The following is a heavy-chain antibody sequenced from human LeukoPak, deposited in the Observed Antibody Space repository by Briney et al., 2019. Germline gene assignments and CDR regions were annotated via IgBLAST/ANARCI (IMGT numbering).Heavy chain of an antibody. J-gene: IGHJ5*02. V-gene: IGHV1-2*02. CDR3: ARDHQWLVRANNWFDP. Sequence: ASVKVSCKASGYTFTGYYMHWVRQAPGRGLEWMGWINPNSGGTNYAQKFQGRVTMTRDTSISTAYMELSRLRSDDTAVYYCARDHQWLVRANNWFDPWGQGTLVTVSS. D-gene: IGHD6-19*01. CDR1: GYTFTGYY. CDR2: INPNSGGT.